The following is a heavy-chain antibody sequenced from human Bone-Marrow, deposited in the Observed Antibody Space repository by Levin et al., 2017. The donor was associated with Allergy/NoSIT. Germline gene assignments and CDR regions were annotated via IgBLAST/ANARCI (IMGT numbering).Heavy chain of an antibody. CDR2: IYPGHSET. V-gene: IGHV5-51*01. Sequence: RGESLKISCQCSGYSFTSYWIGWVRRVPGKGLEWMGVIYPGHSETAYSPAFQGQVSFSADNSISTAYLHLRSLKASDSGIYYCARGGPYGDYGVDYWGQGTLVTVSS. CDR1: GYSFTSYW. D-gene: IGHD4/OR15-4a*01. J-gene: IGHJ4*02. CDR3: ARGGPYGDYGVDY.